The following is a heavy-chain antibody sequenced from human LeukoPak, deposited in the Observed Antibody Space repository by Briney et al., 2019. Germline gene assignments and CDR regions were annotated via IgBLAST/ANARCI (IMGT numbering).Heavy chain of an antibody. CDR2: ISAYNGNT. Sequence: ASVKVSCKASGYTFTSYGISWVRQAPGQGLEWMGWISAYNGNTNYAQKLQGRVTMTTDTSTSTAYMELSSLRSEDTAVYYCATSVRIAAAGFNWFDPWGQGTLVTVSS. J-gene: IGHJ5*02. CDR1: GYTFTSYG. D-gene: IGHD6-13*01. V-gene: IGHV1-18*01. CDR3: ATSVRIAAAGFNWFDP.